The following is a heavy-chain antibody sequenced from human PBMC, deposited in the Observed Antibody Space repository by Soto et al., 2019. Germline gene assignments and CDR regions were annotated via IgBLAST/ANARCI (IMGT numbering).Heavy chain of an antibody. CDR2: IYYSEST. D-gene: IGHD3-10*01. V-gene: IGHV4-59*01. Sequence: SETLSLTCTVSGGSISSYYWSWIRQPPGKGLEWIGYIYYSESTNYNPSLKSRVTISVDTSKNQFSLKLSSVTAADTAVYYCARGDLYYYGSGNLIDYWGQGTLVTVSS. CDR1: GGSISSYY. CDR3: ARGDLYYYGSGNLIDY. J-gene: IGHJ4*02.